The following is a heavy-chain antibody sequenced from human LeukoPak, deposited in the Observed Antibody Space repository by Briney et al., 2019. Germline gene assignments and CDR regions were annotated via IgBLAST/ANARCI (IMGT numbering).Heavy chain of an antibody. D-gene: IGHD5-18*01. CDR3: ARVDTAMAGDY. CDR1: GGSVSSGSYY. Sequence: PSETLSLTCTVSGGSVSSGSYYWSWIRQPPGKGPEWIGYIYYSGSTNYNPSLKSRVTISVDTSKNQFSLKLSSVTAADTAVYYCARVDTAMAGDYWGQGTLVTVSS. J-gene: IGHJ4*02. CDR2: IYYSGST. V-gene: IGHV4-61*01.